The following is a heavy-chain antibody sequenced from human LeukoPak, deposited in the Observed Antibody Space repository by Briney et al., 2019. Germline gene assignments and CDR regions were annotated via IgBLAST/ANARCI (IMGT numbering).Heavy chain of an antibody. D-gene: IGHD6-6*01. J-gene: IGHJ3*01. Sequence: GGSLRLSCAASGFTFSSYSMNWVRRAPGKGLEWVANIKQDGSEKYYVDSVKGRFTISRDNAKNSLDLQMNSLRAEDTAVYYCARVYSSSSGKNAFDVWGQGTMVTVSP. CDR1: GFTFSSYS. CDR2: IKQDGSEK. V-gene: IGHV3-7*03. CDR3: ARVYSSSSGKNAFDV.